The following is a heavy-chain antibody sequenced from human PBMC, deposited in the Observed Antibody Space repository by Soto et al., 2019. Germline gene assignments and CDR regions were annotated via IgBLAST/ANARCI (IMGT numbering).Heavy chain of an antibody. J-gene: IGHJ4*02. CDR2: ISYDGTHQ. Sequence: ESGGGVVQPGRSLRLSCAASGFTFSSYGMHWVRQAPGKGLEWVAVISYDGTHQYYADSVKGRFTISRDNSNNALYLQMKSLRAEDTAVYYCAKDLPYVAEAGPIDFWGQGTLATVSS. CDR3: AKDLPYVAEAGPIDF. D-gene: IGHD6-13*01. CDR1: GFTFSSYG. V-gene: IGHV3-30*18.